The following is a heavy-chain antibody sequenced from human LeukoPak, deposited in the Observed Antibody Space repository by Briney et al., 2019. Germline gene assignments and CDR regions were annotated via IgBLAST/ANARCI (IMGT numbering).Heavy chain of an antibody. CDR3: ARDQRPYCSGGSCYSGVLDY. V-gene: IGHV3-20*04. J-gene: IGHJ4*02. Sequence: GGSLRLSCAASGFTFDDYGMSWVRQAPGKGLEWVSGINWNGGSTGYADSVKGRFTISRDNAKNSLYLQMNSLRAEDTALYYCARDQRPYCSGGSCYSGVLDYWGQGTLVTVSS. CDR2: INWNGGST. D-gene: IGHD2-15*01. CDR1: GFTFDDYG.